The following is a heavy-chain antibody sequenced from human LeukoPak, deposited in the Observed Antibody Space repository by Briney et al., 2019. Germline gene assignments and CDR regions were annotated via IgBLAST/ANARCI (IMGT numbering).Heavy chain of an antibody. CDR2: IYYSGST. D-gene: IGHD3-22*01. CDR3: ARSGDSSGYYSYFDY. V-gene: IGHV4-39*01. Sequence: PSETLSLTCTVSGGSISSSSYYWGWIRQPPGKGLEWIGSIYYSGSTYYNPSLKSRVTISVDTSKNQFSLKLSSVTAADTAVYYCARSGDSSGYYSYFDYWGQGTLVTVSS. J-gene: IGHJ4*02. CDR1: GGSISSSSYY.